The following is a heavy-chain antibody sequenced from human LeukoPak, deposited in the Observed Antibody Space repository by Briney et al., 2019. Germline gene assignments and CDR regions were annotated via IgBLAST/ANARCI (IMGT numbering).Heavy chain of an antibody. CDR3: ASLSNAQYAFDI. Sequence: SVKVSCKASGGTFSSYAISWVRQAPGQGLEWMGRIIPIVGTANYAQKFQGRVTITTDESTSTAYMELSSLRSEDTAVYYCASLSNAQYAFDIWGQGTMVTVSS. CDR2: IIPIVGTA. D-gene: IGHD2-2*01. V-gene: IGHV1-69*05. CDR1: GGTFSSYA. J-gene: IGHJ3*02.